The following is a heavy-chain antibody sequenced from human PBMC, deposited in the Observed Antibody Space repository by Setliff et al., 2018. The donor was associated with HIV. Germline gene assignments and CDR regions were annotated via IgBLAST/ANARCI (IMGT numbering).Heavy chain of an antibody. CDR3: ARGYGSSYPFDY. J-gene: IGHJ4*02. CDR2: IGSAGDT. V-gene: IGHV3-13*01. CDR1: GFTFSSYD. D-gene: IGHD6-6*01. Sequence: GGSLRLSCEASGFTFSSYDMHWVRQATGKGLEWVSAIGSAGDTYYPGSVKGRFTISRENAKNSLYLQMNSLRAGDTAVYYCARGYGSSYPFDYWGQGTLVTVSS.